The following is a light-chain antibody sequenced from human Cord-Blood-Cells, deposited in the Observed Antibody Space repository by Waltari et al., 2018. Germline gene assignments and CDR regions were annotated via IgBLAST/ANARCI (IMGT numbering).Light chain of an antibody. Sequence: DIQMTQSPSSLSASVGDRVTITCRASQSIRSYLNWYQQKPGKAPKLLIYAASSLQSGVPSRFSGSGSGTDFTLTISSLQPEDFATYDCQQSYSTPFTFGPGTKVDIK. J-gene: IGKJ3*01. V-gene: IGKV1-39*01. CDR3: QQSYSTPFT. CDR1: QSIRSY. CDR2: AAS.